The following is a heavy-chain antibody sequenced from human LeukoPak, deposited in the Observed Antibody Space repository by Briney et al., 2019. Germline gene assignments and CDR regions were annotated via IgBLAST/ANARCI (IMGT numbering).Heavy chain of an antibody. CDR2: TYHSGNT. J-gene: IGHJ4*02. Sequence: SETLSLTCSVSGGSVSNYYWSWIRQPPGKGLEWIGYTYHSGNTNYSPSLESRVTMSVDESKNQFSLRVHFVSAADTAVYYCASTRRAAVAGRFDSWGQGTLVTVSS. CDR1: GGSVSNYY. D-gene: IGHD6-19*01. CDR3: ASTRRAAVAGRFDS. V-gene: IGHV4-4*09.